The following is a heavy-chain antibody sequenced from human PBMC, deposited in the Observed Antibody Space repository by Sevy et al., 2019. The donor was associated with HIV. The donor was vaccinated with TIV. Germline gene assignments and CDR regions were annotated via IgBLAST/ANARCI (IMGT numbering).Heavy chain of an antibody. CDR2: IYYSGST. CDR3: ARHGGRRPY. J-gene: IGHJ4*02. CDR1: GGSISSSSYY. V-gene: IGHV4-39*01. Sequence: SETLSLTCTVSGGSISSSSYYWGWIRQPPGRGLEWIGSIYYSGSTYYNPSLKSRVTISVDTSKNQFSLKLSSVTAEDTAVYYCARHGGRRPYWGQGPLVTVSS. D-gene: IGHD2-15*01.